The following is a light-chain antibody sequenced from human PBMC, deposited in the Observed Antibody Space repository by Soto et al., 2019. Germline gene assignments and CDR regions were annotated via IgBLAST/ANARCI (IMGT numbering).Light chain of an antibody. CDR2: WAC. J-gene: IGKJ2*01. Sequence: DIVLTQSPDSLAVSLGERATINCKSSQTLLYSSKNKNYLAWYQQRPGQPPKLLIYWACTRESGVPDRFSGSGSGTDVTLTISSLQAEDVAVYYCHQYSNTPYTFGQGTKLEIK. CDR1: QTLLYSSKNKNY. V-gene: IGKV4-1*01. CDR3: HQYSNTPYT.